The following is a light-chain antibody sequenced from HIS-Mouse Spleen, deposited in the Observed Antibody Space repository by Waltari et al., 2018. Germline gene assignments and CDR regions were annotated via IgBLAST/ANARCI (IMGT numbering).Light chain of an antibody. V-gene: IGKV3-15*01. CDR3: QQYNNWPWT. J-gene: IGKJ1*01. Sequence: ELVMTQSTATLSVSPGERATLSCRASQSVSSNLAWYQQKPGQAPRPVIYGASTRATGIPARFSGSGSGTEFTLTISSMQSEDFAVYYCQQYNNWPWTFGQGTKVEIK. CDR2: GAS. CDR1: QSVSSN.